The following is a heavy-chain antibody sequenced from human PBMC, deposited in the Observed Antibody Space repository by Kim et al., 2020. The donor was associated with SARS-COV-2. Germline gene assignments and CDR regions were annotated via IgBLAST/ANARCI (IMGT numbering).Heavy chain of an antibody. V-gene: IGHV1-2*06. Sequence: ASVKVSCKASGYTFTGYYMHWVRQAPGQGLEWMGRINPNSGGTNYAQKFQGRVTMTRDTSISTAYMELSRLRSDDTAVYYCARDMFRGDDFDYWGQGTLVTVSS. CDR2: INPNSGGT. CDR1: GYTFTGYY. J-gene: IGHJ4*02. D-gene: IGHD3-16*01. CDR3: ARDMFRGDDFDY.